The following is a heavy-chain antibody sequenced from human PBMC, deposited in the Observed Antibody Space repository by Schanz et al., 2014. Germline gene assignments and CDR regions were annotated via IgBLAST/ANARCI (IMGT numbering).Heavy chain of an antibody. CDR2: IIPVLAIA. CDR1: GGTFSSYT. J-gene: IGHJ4*02. D-gene: IGHD6-13*01. V-gene: IGHV1-69*02. CDR3: ASSGAGYSRSWDFDY. Sequence: QVQLVQSGAEVKKPGSSVKVSCTASGGTFSSYTISWIRQAPGQGLEWMGRIIPVLAIADYAQKFQGRVTITADKSTSTASMELSSLRSEDTAVYYCASSGAGYSRSWDFDYWGQGTLVTVSS.